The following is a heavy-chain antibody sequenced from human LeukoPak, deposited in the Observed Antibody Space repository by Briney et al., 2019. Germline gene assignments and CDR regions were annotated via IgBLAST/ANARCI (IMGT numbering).Heavy chain of an antibody. Sequence: SETLSLTCAVHGGSFSGYYWSWIRQPPGKGLEWIGEINHSGSTNYNPSLKSRVTISVGTSKNQFSLKLSSVTAADTAVYYCARVRGYSYGLWDYWGQGTLVTVSS. CDR3: ARVRGYSYGLWDY. D-gene: IGHD5-18*01. CDR2: INHSGST. CDR1: GGSFSGYY. V-gene: IGHV4-34*01. J-gene: IGHJ4*02.